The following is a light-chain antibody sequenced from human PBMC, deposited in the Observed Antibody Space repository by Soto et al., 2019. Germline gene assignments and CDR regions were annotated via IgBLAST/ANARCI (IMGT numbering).Light chain of an antibody. J-gene: IGLJ1*01. CDR1: SSDVGGYNC. CDR3: SSYTSSSTLYV. CDR2: DVS. V-gene: IGLV2-14*01. Sequence: QSALTQPASVSGSPGQSITISCTGTSSDVGGYNCVSWYQQHPGKAPKLMIYDVSNRPSGVSNRFSGSKSGNTASLTISGLQAEDKADYYCSSYTSSSTLYVFGTGTKVTVL.